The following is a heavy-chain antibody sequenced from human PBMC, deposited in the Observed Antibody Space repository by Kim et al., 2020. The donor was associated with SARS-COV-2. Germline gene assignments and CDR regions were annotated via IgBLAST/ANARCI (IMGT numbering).Heavy chain of an antibody. CDR3: AKVSAGSGSYYNLPLDY. CDR1: GFTFENYG. V-gene: IGHV3-23*01. CDR2: MSGRGPDT. J-gene: IGHJ4*01. D-gene: IGHD3-10*01. Sequence: GGSLRLSCIASGFTFENYGMSWVRQAPGKGLEWVSGMSGRGPDTYYADSVKGRFSISRDNSKNTLFLQMNSLRAQDTALYYCAKVSAGSGSYYNLPLDYWGRGTLVTASS.